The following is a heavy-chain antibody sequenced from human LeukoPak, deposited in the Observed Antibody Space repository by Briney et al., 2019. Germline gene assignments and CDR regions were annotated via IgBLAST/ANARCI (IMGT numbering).Heavy chain of an antibody. V-gene: IGHV4-30-2*01. CDR2: IYHSGST. CDR3: ARLYTNAYYFDY. Sequence: SETLSLTCTVSSGSISSGGYYWSWIRQPPGKGLEWIGYIYHSGSTYYNPSLKSRVTISVDRSKNQFSLKLSSVTAADTAVYYCARLYTNAYYFDYWGQGTLVTVSS. CDR1: SGSISSGGYY. D-gene: IGHD3-16*02. J-gene: IGHJ4*02.